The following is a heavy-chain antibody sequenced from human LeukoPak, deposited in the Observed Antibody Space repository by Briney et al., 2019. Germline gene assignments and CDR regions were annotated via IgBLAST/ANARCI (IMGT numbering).Heavy chain of an antibody. D-gene: IGHD6-19*01. Sequence: SETLSLTCAVYGGSFSGYYWSWIRQPPGKGLEWIGSIYYNGNTYHNPSLKSRVTISVDTSKKQFSLKLSSVTAADTAVYFCAGKSSSGWFFDYWGQGTLVTVSS. CDR1: GGSFSGYY. J-gene: IGHJ4*02. CDR3: AGKSSSGWFFDY. V-gene: IGHV4-34*01. CDR2: IYYNGNT.